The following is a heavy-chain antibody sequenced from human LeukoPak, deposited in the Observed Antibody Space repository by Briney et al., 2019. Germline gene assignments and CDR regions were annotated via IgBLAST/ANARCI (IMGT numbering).Heavy chain of an antibody. V-gene: IGHV3-9*01. CDR3: AKDVSGSYYSSNWFDP. J-gene: IGHJ5*02. D-gene: IGHD3-10*01. CDR1: GFTFDDYA. Sequence: GRSLRLSCAASGFTFDDYAMHWVRQAPGKGLEWVSGISWNSGSIGYADSVKGRFTISRDNAKNSLYLQMNSLRAEDTALYYCAKDVSGSYYSSNWFDPWGQGTLVTVSS. CDR2: ISWNSGSI.